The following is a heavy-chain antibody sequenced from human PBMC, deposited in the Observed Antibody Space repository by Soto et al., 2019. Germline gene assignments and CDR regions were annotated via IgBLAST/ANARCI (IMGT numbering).Heavy chain of an antibody. CDR2: IWYDGSNK. CDR3: ARYCAGYSSGWYQRGGFDY. V-gene: IGHV3-33*01. D-gene: IGHD6-19*01. Sequence: QVQLVESGGGVVQPGRSLRLYSAASRFTFSSYGMHWVRQAPGKGLEWVAVIWYDGSNKYYADSVKGRFTISRDNSKNTLYLQMNSLRAEDTAVYYCARYCAGYSSGWYQRGGFDYWGQGTLVTVSS. CDR1: RFTFSSYG. J-gene: IGHJ4*02.